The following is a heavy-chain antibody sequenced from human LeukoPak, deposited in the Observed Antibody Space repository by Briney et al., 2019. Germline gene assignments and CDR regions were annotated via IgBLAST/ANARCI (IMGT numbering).Heavy chain of an antibody. CDR2: IYYSGST. CDR3: ARGRIAAAGHNFDY. V-gene: IGHV4-39*01. J-gene: IGHJ4*02. Sequence: PSETLSLTCTVSGGSISGSSYYWGWIRQPPGKGLEWIGSIYYSGSTYYNPSLKSRVTISVDTSKNQFSLKLSSVTAADTAVYYCARGRIAAAGHNFDYWGQGTLVTVSS. CDR1: GGSISGSSYY. D-gene: IGHD6-13*01.